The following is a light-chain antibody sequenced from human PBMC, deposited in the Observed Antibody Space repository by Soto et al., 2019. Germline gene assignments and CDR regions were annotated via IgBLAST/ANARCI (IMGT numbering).Light chain of an antibody. CDR3: SSYTSSSTPYV. J-gene: IGLJ1*01. CDR1: SSHVGGYNY. CDR2: EVS. Sequence: QSVLTQPASVSRSPEQSIIISGTATSSHVGGYNYGFWYHQHSDKAPKLMIYEVSTRASGVSNRFAGSKSGNPASLSISGLQAEDEADYYCSSYTSSSTPYVFGTGTKVTVL. V-gene: IGLV2-14*01.